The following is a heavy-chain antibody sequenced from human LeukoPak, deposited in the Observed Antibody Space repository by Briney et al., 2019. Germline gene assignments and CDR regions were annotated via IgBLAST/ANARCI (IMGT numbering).Heavy chain of an antibody. D-gene: IGHD6-13*01. CDR3: ARLHLKNSSSGVGEFDY. Sequence: SETLSLTCTVSGGSISSGDYYWSWIRQPPGKGLEWIGYIYYSGSTYYNPSLKSRVTISVDTSKNQFSLKLSSVTAADTAVYYCARLHLKNSSSGVGEFDYWGQGTLVTVSS. CDR1: GGSISSGDYY. V-gene: IGHV4-30-4*01. J-gene: IGHJ4*02. CDR2: IYYSGST.